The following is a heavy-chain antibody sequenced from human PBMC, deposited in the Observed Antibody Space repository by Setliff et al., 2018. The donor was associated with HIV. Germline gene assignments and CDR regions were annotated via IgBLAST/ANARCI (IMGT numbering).Heavy chain of an antibody. CDR1: GGSISSYY. D-gene: IGHD3-16*02. CDR3: ARRVILSYGYYFDY. V-gene: IGHV4-59*12. CDR2: IYYSGIT. J-gene: IGHJ4*02. Sequence: PSETLSLTCTVSGGSISSYYWSWIRQPPGKGLEWIGYIYYSGITNYYPSLESRVTISVDTSKNQFSLNLTSVTAADTAVYHCARRVILSYGYYFDYWGQGTLVTVSS.